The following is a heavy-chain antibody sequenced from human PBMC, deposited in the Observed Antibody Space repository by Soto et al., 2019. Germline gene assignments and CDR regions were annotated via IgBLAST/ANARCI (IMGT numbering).Heavy chain of an antibody. V-gene: IGHV4-59*01. CDR3: AKVLLGLYYDSSGYYYDASAFDY. CDR1: GGSIISYY. CDR2: IYYSGST. D-gene: IGHD3-22*01. J-gene: IGHJ4*02. Sequence: SETLSLTCTVSGGSIISYYWSWIRQPPGKGLEWIGYIYYSGSTKYNPSLKSRVTISEDTSKNQFSLKLSSVTAADTAVYYCAKVLLGLYYDSSGYYYDASAFDYWGQGTLVTVSS.